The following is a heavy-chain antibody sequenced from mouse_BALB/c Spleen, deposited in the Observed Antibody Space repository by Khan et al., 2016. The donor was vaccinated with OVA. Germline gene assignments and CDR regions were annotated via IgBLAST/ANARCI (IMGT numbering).Heavy chain of an antibody. J-gene: IGHJ4*01. CDR1: GFSLSRYN. Sequence: QVQLKESGPGLVAPSQSLSITCTVSGFSLSRYNIHWVRQPPGKGLEWLGMIWGGGGTDYNSTLKIRLSISKDNSKSQVFLKMNSLQTDDTAMYXCARAYYRYDGYYAMGYWGQGTSVTVAS. V-gene: IGHV2-6-4*01. CDR3: ARAYYRYDGYYAMGY. D-gene: IGHD2-14*01. CDR2: IWGGGGT.